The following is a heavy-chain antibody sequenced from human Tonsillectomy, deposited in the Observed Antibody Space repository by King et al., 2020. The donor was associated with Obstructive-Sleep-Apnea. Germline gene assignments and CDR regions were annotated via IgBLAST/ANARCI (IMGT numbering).Heavy chain of an antibody. CDR1: GYSFTSYW. Sequence: QLVQSGAEVKKPGESLKISCKGSGYSFTSYWIGWVRQMPGKGLEWMGIIYPGDSDTRYSPSFQGQGTILAYKAISTADLQWGSLKASDTAMYYCARHSIAVAGISGRDYWGQGTLVTVSS. J-gene: IGHJ4*02. CDR3: ARHSIAVAGISGRDY. V-gene: IGHV5-51*01. D-gene: IGHD6-19*01. CDR2: IYPGDSDT.